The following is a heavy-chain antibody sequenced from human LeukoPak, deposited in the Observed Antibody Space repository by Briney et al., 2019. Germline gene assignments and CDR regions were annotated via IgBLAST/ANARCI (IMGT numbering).Heavy chain of an antibody. CDR3: ARDGGGWNYYYYLDV. J-gene: IGHJ6*03. CDR1: GASISSSSYY. CDR2: IYYSGST. V-gene: IGHV4-39*07. Sequence: SETLSLTCTVSGASISSSSYYWGWIRQPPGKGLEWIGSIYYSGSTYYNPSLKSRVTISVDTSKNQFSLKLSSVTAADTAVYYCARDGGGWNYYYYLDVWGKGTTVTVSS. D-gene: IGHD6-19*01.